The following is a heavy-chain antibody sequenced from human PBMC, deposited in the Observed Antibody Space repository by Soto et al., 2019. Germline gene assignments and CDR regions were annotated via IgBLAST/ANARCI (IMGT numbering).Heavy chain of an antibody. D-gene: IGHD6-13*01. Sequence: QVQLVESGGGVVQPGRSLRLSCAASGFTFSSYAMHWVRQAPGKGLEWVAVISYDGSNKYYADSVKGRFTISSDNSKNTLYLQMNSLRAEDTAVYYCARVARSSYSSSWAYYYYGMDVWGQGTTVTVSS. V-gene: IGHV3-30-3*01. CDR2: ISYDGSNK. J-gene: IGHJ6*02. CDR3: ARVARSSYSSSWAYYYYGMDV. CDR1: GFTFSSYA.